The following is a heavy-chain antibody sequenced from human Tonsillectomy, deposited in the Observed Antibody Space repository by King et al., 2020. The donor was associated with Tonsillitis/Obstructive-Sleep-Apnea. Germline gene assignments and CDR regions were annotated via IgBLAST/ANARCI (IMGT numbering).Heavy chain of an antibody. CDR2: INSSSNYI. CDR3: ARETGYSYGSYYFDY. D-gene: IGHD5-18*01. J-gene: IGHJ4*02. V-gene: IGHV3-21*04. CDR1: GFTFSSDS. Sequence: VQLVESGGGLVKPGGSLRLSCAASGFTFSSDSMNWVRQAPGKGLEWVSSINSSSNYISYADSVKGRFTIARDNAKHSLYLQMNSLSAEDTAVYYCARETGYSYGSYYFDYWGQGPLVTVSS.